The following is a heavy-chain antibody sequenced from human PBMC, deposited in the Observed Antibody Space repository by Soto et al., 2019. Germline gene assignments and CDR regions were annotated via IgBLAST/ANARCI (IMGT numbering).Heavy chain of an antibody. D-gene: IGHD2-2*02. J-gene: IGHJ4*02. CDR3: TTEDIVLVPAAIGISDIVAY. Sequence: GGSLRLSCAASGFTFSNAWMNWVRQAPGKGLEWVGRIKSKTDGGTTDYAAPVKGRFTISRDDSKNTLYLQMNSLKTEDTAVYYCTTEDIVLVPAAIGISDIVAYWGQGTLVTVSS. CDR1: GFTFSNAW. V-gene: IGHV3-15*07. CDR2: IKSKTDGGTT.